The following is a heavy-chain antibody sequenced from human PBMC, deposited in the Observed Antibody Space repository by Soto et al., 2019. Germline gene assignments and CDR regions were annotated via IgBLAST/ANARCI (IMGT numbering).Heavy chain of an antibody. V-gene: IGHV3-23*01. Sequence: EVQLLESGGGLVQPGGSLRLSCAASGFTFSSYAMSWVRQAPGKGLEWVSAISGSGGSTYYADSVKGRFTISRDKSKNTLYLQMNSLRAEDTAVYYCATDPKLPGINMIDPDDAFDIWGQGTMVTVSS. D-gene: IGHD3-22*01. CDR2: ISGSGGST. CDR3: ATDPKLPGINMIDPDDAFDI. J-gene: IGHJ3*02. CDR1: GFTFSSYA.